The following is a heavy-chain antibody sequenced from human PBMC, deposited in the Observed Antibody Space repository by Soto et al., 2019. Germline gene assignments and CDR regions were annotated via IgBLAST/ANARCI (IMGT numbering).Heavy chain of an antibody. CDR3: AAHLDYDSAGEY. Sequence: EVQLVESGGGLVQPGVALRLSCVASQLTFSRYWMNWVRQAPGKGLEWVANIKQDGSDESYADSVRGRFTISRDNAENSVHLQMHSLRAEDTAMYYCAAHLDYDSAGEYWGQGTRVTVSS. D-gene: IGHD3-22*01. V-gene: IGHV3-7*01. CDR1: QLTFSRYW. CDR2: IKQDGSDE. J-gene: IGHJ4*02.